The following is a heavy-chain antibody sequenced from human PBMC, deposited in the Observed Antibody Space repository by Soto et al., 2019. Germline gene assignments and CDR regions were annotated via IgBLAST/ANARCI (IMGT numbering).Heavy chain of an antibody. CDR3: AKEREARSPTYEHV. Sequence: GGSLRLSCAASVFTFSSYAMSCVRQAPGKWLEWVSAISGSGGSTYYADSVKGRVTISRDNSKNTLYLQMNSLRAEDTAVYYFAKEREARSPTYEHVWGQWTTVTVXS. J-gene: IGHJ6*02. CDR2: ISGSGGST. V-gene: IGHV3-23*01. D-gene: IGHD3-22*01. CDR1: VFTFSSYA.